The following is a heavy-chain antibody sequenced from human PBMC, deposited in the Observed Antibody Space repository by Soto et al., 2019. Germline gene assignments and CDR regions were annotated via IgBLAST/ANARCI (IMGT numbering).Heavy chain of an antibody. Sequence: GVLKISCAASGFTFSSYAMSWVRQAPGKGLEWVSAISGSGGSTYYADSVKGRFTISRDNSKNTLYLQMNSLRAEDTAVYYCARNYDILTGYIDTWGQGTLVTVSS. CDR2: ISGSGGST. J-gene: IGHJ4*02. D-gene: IGHD3-9*01. CDR3: ARNYDILTGYIDT. V-gene: IGHV3-23*01. CDR1: GFTFSSYA.